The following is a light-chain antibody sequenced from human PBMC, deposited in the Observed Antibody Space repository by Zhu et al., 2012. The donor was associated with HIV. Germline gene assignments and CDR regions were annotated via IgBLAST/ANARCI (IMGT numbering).Light chain of an antibody. CDR2: DAS. Sequence: IVLTQSPPTLSLSPGERATLSCRASQSIGSYLAWYQQRPGQAPRLLMCDASIRATGISARFSGSGSGTDFTLTISSLEPEDFAVYYCQQRSSNWFTFGGGTKVEIK. CDR3: QQRSSNWFT. CDR1: QSIGSY. J-gene: IGKJ4*01. V-gene: IGKV3-11*01.